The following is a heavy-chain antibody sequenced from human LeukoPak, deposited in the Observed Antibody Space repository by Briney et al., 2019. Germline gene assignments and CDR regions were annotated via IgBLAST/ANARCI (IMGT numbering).Heavy chain of an antibody. CDR2: TSAHNDDT. CDR1: GYTFTSYG. CDR3: ARDWDSRNDYFDP. D-gene: IGHD1-1*01. Sequence: ASVKVSCKASGYTFTSYGISWVRQAPGQGLEWMGWTSAHNDDTNYAETLEGRLTMTTDISTSTAYMELTSLRSDDTAVYYCARDWDSRNDYFDPWGQGTLVIVSS. V-gene: IGHV1-18*01. J-gene: IGHJ4*02.